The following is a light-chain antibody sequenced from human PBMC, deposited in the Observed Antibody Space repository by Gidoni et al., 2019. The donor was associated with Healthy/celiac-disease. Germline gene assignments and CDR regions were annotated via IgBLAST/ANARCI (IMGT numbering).Light chain of an antibody. V-gene: IGKV3-20*01. Sequence: ETVLTQSPGTLSLSPGERATRSCRASQSVSSSYLAWYQQKPGQAPRLLIYGASSRATGIPDRFSGSGSGTDFTLTISRLEPEDFAVYYCQQYGSSPKTFGGGTKVEIK. CDR1: QSVSSSY. CDR2: GAS. CDR3: QQYGSSPKT. J-gene: IGKJ4*01.